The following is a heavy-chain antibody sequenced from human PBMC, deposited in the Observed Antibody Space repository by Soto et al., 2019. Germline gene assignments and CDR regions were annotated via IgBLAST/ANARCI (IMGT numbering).Heavy chain of an antibody. J-gene: IGHJ6*02. V-gene: IGHV4-59*01. CDR1: GGSINRYY. D-gene: IGHD2-21*02. CDR2: IFYSGST. CDR3: ARDLWGYCGTDCYPLDV. Sequence: SETLSLTCTVSGGSINRYYWSWIRQPPGKGLEWIEYIFYSGSTNYNPPFKSRVTISVDTSKNQFSLKLNSVTAADTVVYYCARDLWGYCGTDCYPLDVWGQGTTVTVSS.